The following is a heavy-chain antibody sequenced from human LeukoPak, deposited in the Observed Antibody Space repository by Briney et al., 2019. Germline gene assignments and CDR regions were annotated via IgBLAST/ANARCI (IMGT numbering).Heavy chain of an antibody. D-gene: IGHD3-10*01. CDR2: RYYSGST. J-gene: IGHJ5*02. CDR3: ARDRGSGDDNWFDP. V-gene: IGHV4-59*01. CDR1: GASISSYY. Sequence: PSETLSLTCTVSGASISSYYWSLIRQPPGKGREWIGYRYYSGSTNYNPSLKSRVTISVDTSKNQVSLKLSSVTAADTAVYYCARDRGSGDDNWFDPWGQGTLVTVSS.